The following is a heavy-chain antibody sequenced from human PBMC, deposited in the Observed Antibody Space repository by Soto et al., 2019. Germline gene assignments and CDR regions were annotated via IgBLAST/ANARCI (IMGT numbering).Heavy chain of an antibody. J-gene: IGHJ4*02. CDR3: ARGVYNFWSGHPKGLDY. D-gene: IGHD3-3*01. CDR2: IRSKANSYAT. CDR1: GFTFSGSA. V-gene: IGHV3-73*02. Sequence: EVQLVESGGGLVQPGGSLKLCCAASGFTFSGSAMHWVRQASGKGLEWVGRIRSKANSYATEYGVSVKGKFTISRDDSRNTAYLQMHSLKTEDTAAYYCARGVYNFWSGHPKGLDYWGQGTVVTVSS.